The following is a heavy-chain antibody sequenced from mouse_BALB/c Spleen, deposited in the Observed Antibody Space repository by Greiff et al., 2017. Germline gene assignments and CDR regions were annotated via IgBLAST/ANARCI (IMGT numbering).Heavy chain of an antibody. CDR3: ARYGYYEDYAMDY. CDR1: GYTFTDYN. Sequence: VQLKESGPELVKPGASVKISCKASGYTFTDYNMHWVKQSHGKSLEWIGYIYPYNGGTGYNQKFKSKATLTVDNSSSTAYMELRSLTSEDSAVYYCARYGYYEDYAMDYWGQGTSVTVSS. CDR2: IYPYNGGT. D-gene: IGHD2-3*01. J-gene: IGHJ4*01. V-gene: IGHV1S29*02.